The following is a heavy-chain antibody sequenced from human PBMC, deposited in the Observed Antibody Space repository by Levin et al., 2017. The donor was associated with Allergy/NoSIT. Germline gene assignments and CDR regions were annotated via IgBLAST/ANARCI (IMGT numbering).Heavy chain of an antibody. D-gene: IGHD6-13*01. Sequence: SETLSLTCTVSGGSISSGSYYWGWVRQPAGTGLEWIGRIHTSGNTNYNPSLKSRVTISVDTSKNQFSLKLNSVTAADTAVYYCARARSSISNGGGFDYWGQGTLVTVSS. CDR2: IHTSGNT. CDR1: GGSISSGSYY. CDR3: ARARSSISNGGGFDY. J-gene: IGHJ4*02. V-gene: IGHV4-61*02.